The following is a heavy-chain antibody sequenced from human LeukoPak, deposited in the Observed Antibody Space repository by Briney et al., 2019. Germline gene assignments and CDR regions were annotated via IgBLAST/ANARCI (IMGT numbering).Heavy chain of an antibody. V-gene: IGHV4-61*01. CDR3: ARGGSGYPFDY. CDR2: MYYTGST. J-gene: IGHJ4*02. D-gene: IGHD3-3*01. Sequence: SETLSLTCTVSGGSFSSGSYYWSWIRQPPGKGLEWIGYMYYTGSTNYNPSLKGRVTISVDKSKNQFSLRVSSVTAADTAVYYCARGGSGYPFDYWGQGTLVTVSS. CDR1: GGSFSSGSYY.